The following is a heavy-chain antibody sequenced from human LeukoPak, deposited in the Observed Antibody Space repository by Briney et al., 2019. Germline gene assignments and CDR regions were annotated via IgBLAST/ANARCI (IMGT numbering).Heavy chain of an antibody. CDR2: INHSGST. D-gene: IGHD6-13*01. J-gene: IGHJ4*02. CDR3: ARGIAAADY. V-gene: IGHV4-34*01. CDR1: GGSFSGYY. Sequence: SETLSLTCAVYGGSFSGYYWSWIRQRPGKGLEWIGEINHSGSTNYNPSLKSRVTISVDTSKNRFSLKLSSVTAADTAVYYCARGIAAADYWGQGTLVTVSS.